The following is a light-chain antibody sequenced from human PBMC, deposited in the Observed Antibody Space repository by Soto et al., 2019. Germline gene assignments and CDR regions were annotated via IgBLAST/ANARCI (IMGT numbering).Light chain of an antibody. J-gene: IGKJ1*01. CDR2: WAS. Sequence: DIVMTQSPDSLPVSLGERATIKCKCSQKIENYLTWYQQKAGQPPKLLIDWASTRASGVPDRFSGSGSGTDFTLTISSLQAEDVAVYYCQQYYSSWTFGHGTKVEI. CDR1: QKIENY. CDR3: QQYYSSWT. V-gene: IGKV4-1*01.